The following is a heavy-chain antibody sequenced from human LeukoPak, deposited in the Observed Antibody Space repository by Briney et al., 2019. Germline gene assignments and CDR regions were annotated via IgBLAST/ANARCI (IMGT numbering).Heavy chain of an antibody. D-gene: IGHD3-10*01. V-gene: IGHV3-30*18. J-gene: IGHJ3*02. CDR3: AKLVWFRELLLEDAFDI. Sequence: PGGSLRLSCAASGFTFSSYGMHWVRQAPGKGLEWVAVISYDGSNKYYADSVKGRFTISRDNSKNTLYLQMNSLRAEDTAVYYCAKLVWFRELLLEDAFDIWGQGTMVTVSS. CDR1: GFTFSSYG. CDR2: ISYDGSNK.